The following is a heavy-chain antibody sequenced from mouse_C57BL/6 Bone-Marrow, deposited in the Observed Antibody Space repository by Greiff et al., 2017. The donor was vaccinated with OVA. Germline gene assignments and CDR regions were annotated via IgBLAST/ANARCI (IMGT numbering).Heavy chain of an antibody. V-gene: IGHV1-26*01. Sequence: VQLQQSGPELVKPGASVKISCKASGYTFTDYYMNWVKQSHGKSLEWIGDINPNNGGTSYNQKFKGKATLTVDKSSSTAYMELRSLTSEASAVYYGARIRLRDAMGYWGHGPSVTVAS. D-gene: IGHD2-4*01. CDR2: INPNNGGT. CDR1: GYTFTDYY. J-gene: IGHJ4*01. CDR3: ARIRLRDAMGY.